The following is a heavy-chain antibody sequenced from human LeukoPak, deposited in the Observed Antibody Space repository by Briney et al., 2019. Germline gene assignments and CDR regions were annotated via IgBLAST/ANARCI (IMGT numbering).Heavy chain of an antibody. Sequence: GGSLRLSCAASGFTFSIYWMHWVRQAPGKGLVWVSRINSDGSSTSYADSVKGRFTISRDNAKNTLYLQMNSLRAEDTAVYYCAREYCSSTSCRYDAFDIWGQGTMVTVSS. CDR3: AREYCSSTSCRYDAFDI. V-gene: IGHV3-74*01. CDR2: INSDGSST. CDR1: GFTFSIYW. D-gene: IGHD2-2*01. J-gene: IGHJ3*02.